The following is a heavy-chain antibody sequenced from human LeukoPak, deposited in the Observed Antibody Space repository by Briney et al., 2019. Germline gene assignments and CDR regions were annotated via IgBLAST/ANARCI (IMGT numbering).Heavy chain of an antibody. D-gene: IGHD2-15*01. V-gene: IGHV3-21*01. CDR1: GFTFSSYS. Sequence: GGSLRLSCAASGFTFSSYSMNWVRQAPGKGLEWVSSISSSSSYIYYADSVKGRFTISRDNAKNSLYLQMNSLRAEDTAVYYCATGVVGYCSGGSCAPYYYYYGMDVWGQGTTATVSS. J-gene: IGHJ6*02. CDR2: ISSSSSYI. CDR3: ATGVVGYCSGGSCAPYYYYYGMDV.